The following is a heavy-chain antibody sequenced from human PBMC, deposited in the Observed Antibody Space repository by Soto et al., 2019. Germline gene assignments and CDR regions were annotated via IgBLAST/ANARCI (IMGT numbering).Heavy chain of an antibody. CDR1: GYTFTNYW. CDR3: AASIFYYGMDV. CDR2: IYPGDSDT. V-gene: IGHV5-51*01. Sequence: GESLKISCKGSGYTFTNYWIGWVRRMPGKGLEWMGIIYPGDSDTKYNPSFQGQVTISADKSITTTYLQWSSLKASDTAIYYCAASIFYYGMDVWGQRTTVTVSS. J-gene: IGHJ6*02.